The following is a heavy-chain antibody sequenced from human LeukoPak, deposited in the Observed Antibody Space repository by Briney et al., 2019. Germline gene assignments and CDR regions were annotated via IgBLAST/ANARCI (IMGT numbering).Heavy chain of an antibody. CDR1: GFTFSSYA. CDR3: AKVLSGSQDY. CDR2: IGGGGEYT. Sequence: GGSLRLSCAASGFTFSSYAMSWVRQAPGKGLEWDSTIGGGGEYTYYADSVKGRFIISRDNSKNTFYLQMNGLRAEDTAVYYCAKVLSGSQDYWGQGTLVTVSS. V-gene: IGHV3-23*01. J-gene: IGHJ4*02. D-gene: IGHD1-26*01.